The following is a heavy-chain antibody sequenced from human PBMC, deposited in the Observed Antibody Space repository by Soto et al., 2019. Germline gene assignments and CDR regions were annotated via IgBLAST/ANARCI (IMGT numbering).Heavy chain of an antibody. D-gene: IGHD4-17*01. CDR3: ARVNYGDYYYGIDV. CDR2: ISYTGRA. CDR1: GGSINYSY. J-gene: IGHJ6*02. V-gene: IGHV4-59*01. Sequence: ETLSLTCTVSGGSINYSYWTWVRQPPGKGLEWIGYISYTGRANYNATLKSRLSISVDTSKNQFSLKLSSVTAADTALYYCARVNYGDYYYGIDVWGQGSTVAVSS.